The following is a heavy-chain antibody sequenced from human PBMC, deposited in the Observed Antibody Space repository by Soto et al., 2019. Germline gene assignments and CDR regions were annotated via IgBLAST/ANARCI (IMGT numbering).Heavy chain of an antibody. CDR1: GGSISSGDYY. V-gene: IGHV4-30-4*01. D-gene: IGHD2-2*01. Sequence: SETLSLTCTVSGGSISSGDYYWSWIRQPPGKGLEWIGYIYYSGSTYYNPSLKSRVTISVDTSKNQFSLKLSSVTAADTAVYYCARVGISMDRYCSSTSCDSWGQGTLVTVSS. CDR3: ARVGISMDRYCSSTSCDS. CDR2: IYYSGST. J-gene: IGHJ5*02.